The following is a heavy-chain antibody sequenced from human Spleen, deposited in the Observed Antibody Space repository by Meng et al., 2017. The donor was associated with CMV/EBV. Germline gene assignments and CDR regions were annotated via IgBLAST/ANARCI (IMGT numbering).Heavy chain of an antibody. CDR2: INPNSGGT. Sequence: ASVKVSCKASGYTFTGYYMHWVRQAPGQGLEWMGWINPNSGGTNYAQKFQGRVTMTRDTSISTAYMELSRLRSDDTAVYYCARGARRDGYNYYYYGMDVWGQGTTVTVSS. J-gene: IGHJ6*02. CDR1: GYTFTGYY. D-gene: IGHD5-24*01. V-gene: IGHV1-2*02. CDR3: ARGARRDGYNYYYYGMDV.